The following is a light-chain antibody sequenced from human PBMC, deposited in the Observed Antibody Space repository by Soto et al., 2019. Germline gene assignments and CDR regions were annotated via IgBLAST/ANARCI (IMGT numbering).Light chain of an antibody. CDR3: LQDNSYPLT. Sequence: DIQMTQSPSTLSASVGDRVTITCRASESISGWLAWYQQKPGKAPNLLIYATSSLQGGVPSRFSGSGSGTDFTLTISSLQPEDFATYYCLQDNSYPLTFGGGTKVDIK. CDR2: ATS. J-gene: IGKJ4*01. CDR1: ESISGW. V-gene: IGKV1-5*01.